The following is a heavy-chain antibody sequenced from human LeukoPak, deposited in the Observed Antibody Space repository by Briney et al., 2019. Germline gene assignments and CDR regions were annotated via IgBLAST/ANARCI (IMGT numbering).Heavy chain of an antibody. J-gene: IGHJ4*02. CDR3: ASSTQISKYADY. D-gene: IGHD2-2*01. CDR1: GFSFSDYE. CDR2: INSDGSIT. Sequence: GGSLRLSCAASGFSFSDYEMNWVRQAPGKGLEWVSRINSDGSITTYADSVRGRFTISRDNAKSTLYLQMNSLRAEDTAVYYCASSTQISKYADYWGQGALVTVSS. V-gene: IGHV3-74*01.